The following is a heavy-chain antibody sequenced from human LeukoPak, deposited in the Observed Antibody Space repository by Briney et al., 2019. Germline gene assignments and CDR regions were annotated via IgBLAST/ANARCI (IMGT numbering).Heavy chain of an antibody. V-gene: IGHV5-51*01. CDR1: GYTFTIYW. J-gene: IGHJ3*01. Sequence: GESLKISCKAPGYTFTIYWIGWVRQMPGKGLEWMGIVYPGDSDTRYSPSFQGQVTISADKSISTAYLQWSSLKAADTAMYYCARQAPRYSGTYYAFDLWGQGTIVTVSS. CDR2: VYPGDSDT. CDR3: ARQAPRYSGTYYAFDL. D-gene: IGHD1-26*01.